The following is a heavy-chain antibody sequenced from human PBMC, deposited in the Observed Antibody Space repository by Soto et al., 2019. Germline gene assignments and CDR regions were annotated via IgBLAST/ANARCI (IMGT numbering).Heavy chain of an antibody. J-gene: IGHJ5*02. CDR3: ARVPDR. D-gene: IGHD2-2*01. CDR2: IYHSGST. CDR1: GGSISSGGYS. V-gene: IGHV4-30-2*01. Sequence: SETLSLTCAVSGGSISSGGYSWSWIRQPPGKGLEWIGYIYHSGSTYYNPSLKSRVTISVDRSKNQFSLKLSPVTAADTAVYYCARVPDRWGQGTLVTVSS.